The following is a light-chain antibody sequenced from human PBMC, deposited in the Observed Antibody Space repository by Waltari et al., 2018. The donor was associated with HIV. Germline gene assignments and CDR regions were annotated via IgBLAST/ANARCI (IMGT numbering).Light chain of an antibody. CDR3: CAYAGSTTYVI. J-gene: IGLJ2*01. CDR2: EVS. CDR1: STVVAGYTP. Sequence: QDALTQPSSVSRSPGQSLTITRTGTSTVVAGYTPGSCYQQHPGKAPKLMIYEVSKRPSGVSNRFSGSKSGNTASLTISGLQAEDEADYYCCAYAGSTTYVIFGGGTKLTVL. V-gene: IGLV2-23*02.